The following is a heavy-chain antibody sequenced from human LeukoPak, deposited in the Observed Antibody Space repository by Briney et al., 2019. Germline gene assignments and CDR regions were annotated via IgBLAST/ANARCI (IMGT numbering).Heavy chain of an antibody. V-gene: IGHV4-4*07. CDR2: IYTSGST. Sequence: PSETLSLTCTVSGGSISSYYWSWIRQPAGKGLEWIGRIYTSGSTNYNPSLKSRVTMSVDTSKNQFSLKLSSVTAADTAVYYCARDYYYDSSGYYRADWGQGTLVTVSS. CDR1: GGSISSYY. CDR3: ARDYYYDSSGYYRAD. J-gene: IGHJ4*02. D-gene: IGHD3-22*01.